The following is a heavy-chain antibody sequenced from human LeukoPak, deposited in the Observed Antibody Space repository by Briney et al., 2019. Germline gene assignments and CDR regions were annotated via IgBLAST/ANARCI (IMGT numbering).Heavy chain of an antibody. CDR3: ARDQATTYYYYGMDV. CDR1: GGSISSGDYY. Sequence: SQTLSLTCTVSGGSISSGDYYWSWIRQPPGKGLEWIGYIYYSGSTYYNPSLKSRVTISVDTSKNQFSLKLSSVTAADTAVYYCARDQATTYYYYGMDVWGQGTTVIVSS. CDR2: IYYSGST. V-gene: IGHV4-30-4*01. J-gene: IGHJ6*02. D-gene: IGHD1-14*01.